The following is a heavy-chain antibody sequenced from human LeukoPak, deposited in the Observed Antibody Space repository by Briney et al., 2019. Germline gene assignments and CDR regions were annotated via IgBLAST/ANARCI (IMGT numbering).Heavy chain of an antibody. Sequence: GGSLRLSCAASGFTFSSYSMNWVRQAPGKGLEWVSYISSSSSTIYYADSVKGRFTISRDNAKNSLYLQMNSLRAEDTAVYFCARDLLGYNYHYMDVWGKGTTVTVSS. V-gene: IGHV3-48*01. D-gene: IGHD3-16*02. J-gene: IGHJ6*03. CDR3: ARDLLGYNYHYMDV. CDR1: GFTFSSYS. CDR2: ISSSSSTI.